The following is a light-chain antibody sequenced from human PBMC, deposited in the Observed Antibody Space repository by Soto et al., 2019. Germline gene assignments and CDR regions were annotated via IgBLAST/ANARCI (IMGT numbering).Light chain of an antibody. CDR3: GGWDDSLSGPV. CDR2: RNN. V-gene: IGLV1-47*01. J-gene: IGLJ2*01. CDR1: SSNIGSNY. Sequence: QAVVTQPPSASGTPGQWVNISCSGSSSNIGSNYVYWYRQFPGTAPKLLIQRNNQRPSGVPARLSGSKSGTSASLAISGLRSEDEADYYCGGWDDSLSGPVFGGGTKLTVL.